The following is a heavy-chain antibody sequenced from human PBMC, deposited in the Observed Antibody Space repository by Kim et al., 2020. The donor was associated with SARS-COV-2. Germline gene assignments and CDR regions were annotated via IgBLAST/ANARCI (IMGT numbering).Heavy chain of an antibody. J-gene: IGHJ4*02. V-gene: IGHV3-30*18. CDR1: GFTFNSYG. CDR3: AKSFSGSDFGYDY. CDR2: ISYDGSKK. D-gene: IGHD1-26*01. Sequence: GGSLRLSCTASGFTFNSYGMHWVRQAPDKGLEWVAVISYDGSKKYYADSVKGRFTISRDNSKNTLYLQVNSLRIEDTAVYYCAKSFSGSDFGYDYWGQGTLVTVSS.